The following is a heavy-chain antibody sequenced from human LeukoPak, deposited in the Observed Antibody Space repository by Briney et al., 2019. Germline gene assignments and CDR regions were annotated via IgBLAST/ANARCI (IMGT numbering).Heavy chain of an antibody. J-gene: IGHJ3*02. V-gene: IGHV5-51*01. D-gene: IGHD2-21*01. CDR3: AAIRSYSDAFDI. CDR1: GYSFTSFW. CDR2: IYPGDSET. Sequence: GEPLKISCQGFGYSFTSFWIGWVRQMPGKGLEWMGIIYPGDSETRYIPSFQGQVTFSGDKSTNTAYLQWSSLKASDTAIYYCAAIRSYSDAFDIWGQGTMVTVTS.